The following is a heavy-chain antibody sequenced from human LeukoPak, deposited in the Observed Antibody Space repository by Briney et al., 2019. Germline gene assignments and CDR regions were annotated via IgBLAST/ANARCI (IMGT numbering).Heavy chain of an antibody. D-gene: IGHD4-17*01. CDR3: ARSLYGDYPPNLYYYYYMDV. CDR2: IIPIFGTA. V-gene: IGHV1-69*05. J-gene: IGHJ6*03. CDR1: GGTFSSYA. Sequence: GASVKVSCKASGGTFSSYAISWERQAPGQGLEWMGGIIPIFGTANYAQKFQGRVTITTDESTSTAYMELSSLRSEDTAVYYCARSLYGDYPPNLYYYYYMDVWGKGTTVTVSS.